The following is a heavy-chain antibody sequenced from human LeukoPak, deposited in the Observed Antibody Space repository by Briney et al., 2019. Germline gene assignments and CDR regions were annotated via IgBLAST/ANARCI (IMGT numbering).Heavy chain of an antibody. CDR2: IGGGGITT. CDR3: AKIAVAGTPFYSYGMDV. J-gene: IGHJ6*02. V-gene: IGHV3-23*01. D-gene: IGHD6-19*01. Sequence: GGSLRLSCAASGFIFSNYAMTWVRQTPGKGLEWVSIIGGGGITTYYADSVKGRLTISRDNSKNMVYLQMNSLRVEDTAVYYCAKIAVAGTPFYSYGMDVWGQGTTVTVSS. CDR1: GFIFSNYA.